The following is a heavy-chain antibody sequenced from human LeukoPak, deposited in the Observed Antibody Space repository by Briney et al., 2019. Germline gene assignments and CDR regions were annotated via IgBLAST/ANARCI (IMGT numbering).Heavy chain of an antibody. Sequence: VASVTVSCKASGYTFTSYGISWVRQAPGQGLEWMGWISGYSGNTNYAQKVQGRVTMTTDTVTSTAYMELRSLRSDDTAVYYCGRDLRGTYSGDWFDPWGQGTLVTVSS. CDR2: ISGYSGNT. CDR3: GRDLRGTYSGDWFDP. CDR1: GYTFTSYG. D-gene: IGHD1-26*01. V-gene: IGHV1-18*01. J-gene: IGHJ5*02.